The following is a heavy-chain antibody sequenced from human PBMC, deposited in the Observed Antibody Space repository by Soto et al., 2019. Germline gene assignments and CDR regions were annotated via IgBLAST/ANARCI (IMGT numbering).Heavy chain of an antibody. Sequence: QVHLVQSGAEVKKPGASVKVSCKGSGYTFTSYGITWVRQAPGQGLEWRGWINAPNGNTDYAQKLQGRVTVTRDTSTSTAYMELRSLRSDDTAVYYCARGRYGDYWGKGALVTVSS. D-gene: IGHD1-1*01. CDR1: GYTFTSYG. V-gene: IGHV1-18*01. CDR3: ARGRYGDY. CDR2: INAPNGNT. J-gene: IGHJ4*02.